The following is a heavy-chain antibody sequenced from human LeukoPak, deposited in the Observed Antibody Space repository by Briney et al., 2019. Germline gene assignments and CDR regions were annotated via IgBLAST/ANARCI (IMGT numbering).Heavy chain of an antibody. CDR1: GGSISRYY. Sequence: SETLSLTCTVSGGSISRYYWSWIRQPPGKGPEWIGYIYYSGGTNYNPSLKSRVTISVDTSKNQFSLKLSSVTAADTAVYYCARGQTMVRGVIITPSYYYMDVWGKGATVTVSS. J-gene: IGHJ6*03. CDR2: IYYSGGT. CDR3: ARGQTMVRGVIITPSYYYMDV. V-gene: IGHV4-59*01. D-gene: IGHD3-10*01.